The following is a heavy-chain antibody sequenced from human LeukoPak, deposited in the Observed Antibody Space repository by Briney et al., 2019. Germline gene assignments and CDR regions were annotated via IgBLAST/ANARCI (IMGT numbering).Heavy chain of an antibody. V-gene: IGHV4-39*01. D-gene: IGHD3-22*01. Sequence: SETLSLTCTASGGSISSSSYYWGWLRQPPGKGLEWIGSIYYSGSTYYNPSLKSRVTISVDTSKNQFSLKLSSVTAADTAVYYCARHGYYDSSGYYSSFDYWGQGTLVTVSS. CDR3: ARHGYYDSSGYYSSFDY. CDR2: IYYSGST. CDR1: GGSISSSSYY. J-gene: IGHJ4*02.